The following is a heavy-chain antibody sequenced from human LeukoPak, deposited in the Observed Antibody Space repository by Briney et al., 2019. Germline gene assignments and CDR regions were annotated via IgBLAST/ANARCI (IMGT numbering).Heavy chain of an antibody. D-gene: IGHD2-2*02. CDR1: GFTFSSFA. V-gene: IGHV3-23*01. J-gene: IGHJ6*02. CDR3: ANAYNGMDV. CDR2: ITASGGST. Sequence: GGSLRLSCAASGFTFSSFAMTWVRQAPGKGLEWVSSITASGGSTYYADSVKGRFTISRDNSKNTLFLHMNSLRAEDTAVYYCANAYNGMDVWGQGTTVTVPS.